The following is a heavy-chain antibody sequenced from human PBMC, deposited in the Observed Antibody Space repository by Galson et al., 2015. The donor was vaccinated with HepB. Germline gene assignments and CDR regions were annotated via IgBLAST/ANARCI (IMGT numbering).Heavy chain of an antibody. CDR2: IKQDGSEK. V-gene: IGHV3-7*03. J-gene: IGHJ4*02. CDR1: GFTFSRYW. CDR3: ARDLWFGELLSIY. D-gene: IGHD3-10*01. Sequence: SLRLSCAASGFTFSRYWMSWIRQASGKGLEWVANIKQDGSEKYYVDSVKGRFTISRDNAKNSLYLQMNSLRAEDTAVYYCARDLWFGELLSIYWGQGTLVTVSS.